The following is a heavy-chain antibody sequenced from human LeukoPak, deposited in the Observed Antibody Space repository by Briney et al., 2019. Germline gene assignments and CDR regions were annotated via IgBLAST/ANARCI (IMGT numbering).Heavy chain of an antibody. V-gene: IGHV4-61*02. CDR3: AREGLNMVRGVIPKEAWGWFDP. D-gene: IGHD3-10*01. CDR2: IYTSGST. Sequence: PSETLSLTCTVSGDSIYSGNYYWNWIRQPAGKGLEWIGRIYTSGSTNYSPSLKSRVTVSVDTSKNQFSLKLSSVTAADTAVYYCAREGLNMVRGVIPKEAWGWFDPWGQGTLVTVSS. J-gene: IGHJ5*02. CDR1: GDSIYSGNYY.